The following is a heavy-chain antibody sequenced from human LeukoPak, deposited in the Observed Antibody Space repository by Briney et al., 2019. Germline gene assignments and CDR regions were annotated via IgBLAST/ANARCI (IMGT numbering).Heavy chain of an antibody. Sequence: SGTLSLTCAVSGGSISSSNWWSWVRQPPGKGLEWIGEIYNSGSTNYNPSLKSRVTISVDKSKNQFSLKLSSVTAADTAVYYCARDAAYPYCSSTSCYENWFDPWGQGTLVTVSS. J-gene: IGHJ5*02. D-gene: IGHD2-2*01. CDR3: ARDAAYPYCSSTSCYENWFDP. V-gene: IGHV4-4*02. CDR2: IYNSGST. CDR1: GGSISSSNW.